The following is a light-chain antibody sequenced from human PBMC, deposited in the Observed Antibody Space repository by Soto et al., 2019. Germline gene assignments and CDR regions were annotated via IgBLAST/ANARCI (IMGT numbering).Light chain of an antibody. Sequence: ETVLTQSPGTLSLSPGERATLSCRASQSVSSSYLAWYQQKLGQAPRLLIYGASSRATGIPDRFSGSGSGTDFTLTNSRLEPEDFAVYYCQQYGSSPRTFGQGTKVEIK. CDR3: QQYGSSPRT. J-gene: IGKJ1*01. CDR2: GAS. V-gene: IGKV3-20*01. CDR1: QSVSSSY.